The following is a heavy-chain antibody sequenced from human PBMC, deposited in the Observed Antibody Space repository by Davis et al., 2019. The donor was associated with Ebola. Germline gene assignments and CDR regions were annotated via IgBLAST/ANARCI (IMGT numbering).Heavy chain of an antibody. CDR3: AILAAAGRFDY. J-gene: IGHJ4*02. CDR1: GFTFSSYG. Sequence: PGGSLRLSCAASGFTFSSYGMHWVRQAPGKGLEWVAVISYDGSNKYYADSVKGRFTIARDNAKNSLYLQMNSLRAEDTAVYYCAILAAAGRFDYWGQGTLVTVSS. CDR2: ISYDGSNK. D-gene: IGHD6-13*01. V-gene: IGHV3-33*05.